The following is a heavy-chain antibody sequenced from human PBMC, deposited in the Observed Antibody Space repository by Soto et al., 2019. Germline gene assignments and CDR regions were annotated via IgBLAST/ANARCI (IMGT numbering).Heavy chain of an antibody. J-gene: IGHJ4*02. CDR2: VTGSGDDT. Sequence: EVQLLASGGALVQPGGSLRLSCVVSGFTFSAYAMSWVRQAPGKGLEWVSAVTGSGDDTYHAESVKGRFTISRDNSRDTLYFQMNSLRAEDTAIYYCVKGSTTSRPYYFDYWGQGPLVTVSS. V-gene: IGHV3-23*01. D-gene: IGHD1-1*01. CDR3: VKGSTTSRPYYFDY. CDR1: GFTFSAYA.